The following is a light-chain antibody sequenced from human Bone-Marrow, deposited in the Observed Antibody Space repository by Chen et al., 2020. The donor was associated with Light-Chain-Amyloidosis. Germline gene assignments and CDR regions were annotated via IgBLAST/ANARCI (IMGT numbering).Light chain of an antibody. V-gene: IGLV2-14*01. CDR3: SSYTSSSTLE. CDR1: SSDVGGYNF. CDR2: DVS. J-gene: IGLJ3*02. Sequence: QSALTQPASVSGSPVQSITISCTGTSSDVGGYNFVSWYQQHQGKAPKLMIYDVSNRPSGVSNRFSGSKSGNTASLTISGLQAEDEADYYCSSYTSSSTLEFGGGTKLTVL.